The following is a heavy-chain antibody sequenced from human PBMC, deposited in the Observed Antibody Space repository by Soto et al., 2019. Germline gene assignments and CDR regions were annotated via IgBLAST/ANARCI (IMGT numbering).Heavy chain of an antibody. CDR1: GFTFSSYG. D-gene: IGHD2-15*01. Sequence: QVQLVESGGGVVQPGRSLRLSCAASGFTFSSYGMHWVRQAPGKGLEWVAVISYDGSNKSYADSVKGRFTISRDNSKNTLYLQMNSLRAEDTAVYYWAKDRRVLVYYFDYWGQGTLVTVAS. V-gene: IGHV3-30*18. J-gene: IGHJ4*02. CDR3: AKDRRVLVYYFDY. CDR2: ISYDGSNK.